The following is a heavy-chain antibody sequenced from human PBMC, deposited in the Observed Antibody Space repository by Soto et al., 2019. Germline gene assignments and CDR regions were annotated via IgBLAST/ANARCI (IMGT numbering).Heavy chain of an antibody. CDR3: ASELDIAAAGTPKWFDP. CDR2: IYYSGST. V-gene: IGHV4-39*01. J-gene: IGHJ5*02. D-gene: IGHD6-13*01. CDR1: GGSISSSSYY. Sequence: SETLSLTCTVSGGSISSSSYYWGWIRQPPGKGLEWIGSIYYSGSTYYNPSLKSRVTISVDTSKNQFSLKLSSVTAADTAVYYCASELDIAAAGTPKWFDPWGQGTLVTVSS.